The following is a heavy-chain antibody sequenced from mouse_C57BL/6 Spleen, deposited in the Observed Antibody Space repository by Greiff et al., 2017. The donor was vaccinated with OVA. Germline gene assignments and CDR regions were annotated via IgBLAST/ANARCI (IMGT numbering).Heavy chain of an antibody. Sequence: EVKLMVSGGGLVKPGGSLKLSCAASGFTFSDYGMHWVRQAPEKGLEWVAYISSGSSTIYYADTVKGRFTISRDNAKNTLFLQMTSLRSEDTAMYYCARNYYGSSYFDYWGQGTTLTVSS. CDR2: ISSGSSTI. CDR1: GFTFSDYG. J-gene: IGHJ2*01. V-gene: IGHV5-17*01. CDR3: ARNYYGSSYFDY. D-gene: IGHD1-1*01.